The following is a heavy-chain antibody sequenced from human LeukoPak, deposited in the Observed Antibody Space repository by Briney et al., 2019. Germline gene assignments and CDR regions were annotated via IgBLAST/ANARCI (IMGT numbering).Heavy chain of an antibody. Sequence: GGSLRLSCAASGFTFTYVWLNWVRQAPGKGLEWVGRIRSRTDGGTTDYAAPVKGRFTISRDDSKKTLYLQMNILKTEDTAVYYCAREVVSTPSYFDSWGQGTLVTVSS. D-gene: IGHD2-15*01. CDR1: GFTFTYVW. CDR2: IRSRTDGGTT. CDR3: AREVVSTPSYFDS. V-gene: IGHV3-15*07. J-gene: IGHJ4*02.